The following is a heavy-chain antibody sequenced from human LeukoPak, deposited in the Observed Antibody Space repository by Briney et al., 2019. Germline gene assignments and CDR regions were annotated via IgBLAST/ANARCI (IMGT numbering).Heavy chain of an antibody. D-gene: IGHD3-10*01. Sequence: SETLSLTCAVYGGSFSGYYWSWIRQPPGKGLEWIGEINHSGSTNYNPSLKSRVTISVDTSKNQFSLKLSSVTAADTAVYYRARVGDDYWGQGTLVTVSS. V-gene: IGHV4-34*01. CDR3: ARVGDDY. CDR1: GGSFSGYY. CDR2: INHSGST. J-gene: IGHJ4*02.